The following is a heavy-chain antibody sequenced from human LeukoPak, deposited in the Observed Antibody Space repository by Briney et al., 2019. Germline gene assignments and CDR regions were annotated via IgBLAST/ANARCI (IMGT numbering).Heavy chain of an antibody. CDR2: IYRGGNT. D-gene: IGHD6-13*01. Sequence: QPGGSLRLSCAASGFTVSDHFMSWVRQTPGKGLEWVSVIYRGGNTYYADSVKGRFTISRDNSKNTLFLQMNSLRTEDTAVYYCAGRYTSRWNGDYWGQGTLVTVSS. CDR3: AGRYTSRWNGDY. CDR1: GFTVSDHF. V-gene: IGHV3-53*01. J-gene: IGHJ4*02.